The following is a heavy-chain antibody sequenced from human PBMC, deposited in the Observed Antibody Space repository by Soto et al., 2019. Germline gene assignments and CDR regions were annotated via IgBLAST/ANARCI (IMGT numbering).Heavy chain of an antibody. CDR3: AHVDGGIAAPSFDY. CDR2: IYWDDDK. CDR1: GFSLSTSGVG. J-gene: IGHJ4*01. D-gene: IGHD6-13*01. V-gene: IGHV2-5*02. Sequence: QITLKESGPTLVKPTQTLTLTCTFSGFSLSTSGVGVGWIRQPPGKALEWLALIYWDDDKRYSPSLKSRLTIAKDTSKSQVVLTTASMDPVDTATYYCAHVDGGIAAPSFDYWGHGTPVTVSS.